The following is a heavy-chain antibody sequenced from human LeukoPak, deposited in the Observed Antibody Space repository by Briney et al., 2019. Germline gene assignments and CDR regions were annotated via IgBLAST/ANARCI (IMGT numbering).Heavy chain of an antibody. Sequence: PSETLSLTCAVYGGSFSGYYWSWIRQPPGKGLEWIGEINHSGSTNYNPSLKSRVTISVDTSKNQFSLKLSSVTAADTAVYYRVRGHLNYYGSGSYYKGFDYWGQGTLVTVSS. CDR1: GGSFSGYY. CDR2: INHSGST. D-gene: IGHD3-10*01. CDR3: VRGHLNYYGSGSYYKGFDY. J-gene: IGHJ4*02. V-gene: IGHV4-34*01.